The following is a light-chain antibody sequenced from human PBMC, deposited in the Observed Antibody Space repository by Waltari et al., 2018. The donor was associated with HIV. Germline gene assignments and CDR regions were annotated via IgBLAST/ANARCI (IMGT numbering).Light chain of an antibody. V-gene: IGLV1-44*01. CDR1: SSNIGSNT. J-gene: IGLJ3*02. CDR3: AAWDDSLNGWV. Sequence: QSVLTQPPSASGTPGQRVTIPCSGSSSNIGSNTVNWYQTIPGTAPKLLIYSNSQRPSGVPDRFSGSRSGTSASLAISGLQSEDEADYYCAAWDDSLNGWVFGGGTKLTVL. CDR2: SNS.